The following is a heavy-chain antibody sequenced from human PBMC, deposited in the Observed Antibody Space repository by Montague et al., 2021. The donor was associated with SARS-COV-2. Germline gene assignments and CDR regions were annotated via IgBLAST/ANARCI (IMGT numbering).Heavy chain of an antibody. CDR1: GDSISNYC. V-gene: IGHV4-34*01. J-gene: IGHJ6*02. CDR3: ARVRYYGSGTSLGMDV. Sequence: SETLSLTCSVSGDSISNYCWSWIRQPPGKGLEWIGEINHSGSTNYNPSLKSRVTISVDTSKNQFSLKLSSVTAADTAVYYCARVRYYGSGTSLGMDVWGQGTTVTVSS. D-gene: IGHD3-10*01. CDR2: INHSGST.